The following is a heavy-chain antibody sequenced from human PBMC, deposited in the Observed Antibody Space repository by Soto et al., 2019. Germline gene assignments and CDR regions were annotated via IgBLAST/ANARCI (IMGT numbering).Heavy chain of an antibody. D-gene: IGHD3-10*01. CDR1: GGTFSSYT. CDR3: PTPGPGGEYFQH. CDR2: IIPILGIA. Sequence: QVQLVQSGGEVKKPGSSVKVSCKASGGTFSSYTISWVRRAPGQGLKWMGRIIPILGIANYAQKFQGRVTITADKSTSTAYMELSSLRSEDTAVYYCPTPGPGGEYFQHWGQGTLVTVSS. V-gene: IGHV1-69*02. J-gene: IGHJ1*01.